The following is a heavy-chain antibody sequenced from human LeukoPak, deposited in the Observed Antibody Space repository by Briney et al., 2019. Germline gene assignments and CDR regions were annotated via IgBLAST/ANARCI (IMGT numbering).Heavy chain of an antibody. V-gene: IGHV3-43*02. CDR1: GFTFDDYA. CDR2: ISGDGGST. D-gene: IGHD5-18*01. CDR3: AKDRNQGYNYGPVYY. Sequence: GSLRPSYAASGFTFDDYAMHWVRPAPGKGLEWVSLISGDGGSTYYADSVKGRFTISRDNSKNSLYLQMNSLRTEDTALYYCAKDRNQGYNYGPVYYWGQGTLVTVSS. J-gene: IGHJ4*02.